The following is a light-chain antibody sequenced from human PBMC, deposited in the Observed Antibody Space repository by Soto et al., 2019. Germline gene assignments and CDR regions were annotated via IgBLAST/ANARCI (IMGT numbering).Light chain of an antibody. CDR3: CSYAGSYSYV. V-gene: IGLV2-11*01. J-gene: IGLJ1*01. CDR2: DVT. Sequence: ALTQPRSVPGSPGQPVTISSPGTAIVVGGYNYVSWYQQHPDKAPRVIIYDVTKRPSGVPDRFSGSKSGNTAALTISGLQAEDEADYYCCSYAGSYSYVFGSGTKVTVL. CDR1: AIVVGGYNY.